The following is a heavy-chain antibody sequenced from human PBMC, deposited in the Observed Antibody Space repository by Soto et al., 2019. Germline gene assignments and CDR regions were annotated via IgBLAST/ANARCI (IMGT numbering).Heavy chain of an antibody. CDR2: IWYDGSNK. J-gene: IGHJ4*02. CDR1: GFTFSSYG. V-gene: IGHV3-33*01. D-gene: IGHD3-10*01. CDR3: ARDQYYYGSGSPFDY. Sequence: PGGSLRLSCAASGFTFSSYGMHWVRQAPGKGLEWVAVIWYDGSNKYYADSVKGRFTISRDNSKNTLYLQMNSLRAEDTAVYYCARDQYYYGSGSPFDYWGQGTLVTVSS.